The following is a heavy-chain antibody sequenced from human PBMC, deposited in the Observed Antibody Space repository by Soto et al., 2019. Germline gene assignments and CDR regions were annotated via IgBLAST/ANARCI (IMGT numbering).Heavy chain of an antibody. CDR1: GGSISSYY. Sequence: QVQLQESGPGLVKPSETLSLTCTVSGGSISSYYWSWIRQPPGKGLEWIGYIYYSGRTNYNPSLKSRVTISVDTSKNQFSLKLSSVTAAVTAVYYCARGYCSSTSCYIWDNWFDPWGQGTLVTVSS. J-gene: IGHJ5*02. CDR3: ARGYCSSTSCYIWDNWFDP. D-gene: IGHD2-2*02. V-gene: IGHV4-59*01. CDR2: IYYSGRT.